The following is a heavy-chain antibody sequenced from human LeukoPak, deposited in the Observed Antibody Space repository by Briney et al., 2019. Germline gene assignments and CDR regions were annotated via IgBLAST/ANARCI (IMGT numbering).Heavy chain of an antibody. J-gene: IGHJ4*02. Sequence: VASVKVSCKVSGYTLTELSMHWVRQAPGKGLEWMGGFDPEDGETIYAQKFQGRVTMTEDTSTDTAYMELSSLRSEDTAVYYCATEILCGFGELLCDDYWGQGTLVTVSS. V-gene: IGHV1-24*01. CDR1: GYTLTELS. CDR2: FDPEDGET. CDR3: ATEILCGFGELLCDDY. D-gene: IGHD3-10*01.